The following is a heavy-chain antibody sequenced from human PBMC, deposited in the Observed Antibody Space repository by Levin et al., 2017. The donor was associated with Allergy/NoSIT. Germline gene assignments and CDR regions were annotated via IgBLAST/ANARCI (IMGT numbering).Heavy chain of an antibody. CDR1: GYSINNGYY. V-gene: IGHV4-38-2*02. J-gene: IGHJ5*02. CDR2: IYHSGNS. CDR3: ARDARGSYQNWLDP. D-gene: IGHD1-26*01. Sequence: SETLSLTCAVSGYSINNGYYWGWIRQPPGKGLEWIGSIYHSGNSYYSQSLKSRVTISVDTSKNQFSLKLRSVAAADTAVYYCARDARGSYQNWLDPWGQGTLVNVSS.